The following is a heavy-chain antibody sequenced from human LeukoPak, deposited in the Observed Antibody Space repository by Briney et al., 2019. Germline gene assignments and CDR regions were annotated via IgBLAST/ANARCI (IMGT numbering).Heavy chain of an antibody. Sequence: ASVKVSCKASGCTFTSYGISWVRQAPGQGLEWMGWISAYNGNTNYAQKLLGRVTMTTDTSTSTAYMELRSLRSDDTAVYYCARGAVPAATYYFDYWGQGTLVTVSS. CDR2: ISAYNGNT. CDR3: ARGAVPAATYYFDY. J-gene: IGHJ4*02. CDR1: GCTFTSYG. D-gene: IGHD2-2*01. V-gene: IGHV1-18*01.